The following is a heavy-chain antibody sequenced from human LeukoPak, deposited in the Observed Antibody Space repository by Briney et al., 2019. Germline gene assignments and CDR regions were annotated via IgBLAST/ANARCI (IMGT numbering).Heavy chain of an antibody. D-gene: IGHD1-1*01. Sequence: ASVKVSCKASGYTFTAFYIHWVRQAPGQGLEWMGWINPNSGGTNYAQKFQGRVTMTRDMSTSTAYMEVSRLTSDDTAMFYCARDPPRTTAFDLWGQGTMVTVSS. CDR1: GYTFTAFY. CDR2: INPNSGGT. J-gene: IGHJ3*01. V-gene: IGHV1-2*02. CDR3: ARDPPRTTAFDL.